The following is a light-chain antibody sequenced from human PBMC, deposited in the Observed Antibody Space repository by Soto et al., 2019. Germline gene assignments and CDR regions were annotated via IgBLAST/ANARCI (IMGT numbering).Light chain of an antibody. CDR1: SSNIGAGYD. CDR2: GNS. CDR3: QSYDSSLGGNYV. Sequence: QSVLTQPPSVSGAPGQRVTISCTGSSSNIGAGYDVHWYQQLPGTAPKLLIYGNSNRPSGVPDRFSGSKSGTSASLAITGLQAEDEADYYCQSYDSSLGGNYVFGTGTKLTVL. V-gene: IGLV1-40*01. J-gene: IGLJ1*01.